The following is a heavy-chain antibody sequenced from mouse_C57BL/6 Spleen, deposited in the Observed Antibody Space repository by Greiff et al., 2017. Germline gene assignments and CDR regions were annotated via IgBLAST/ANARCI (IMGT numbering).Heavy chain of an antibody. Sequence: VKLMESGPGLVAPSQSLSITCTVSGFSLTSYGVHWVRQPPGKGLEWLVVIWSDGSTTYNSALKSRLSISKDNSKSQVFLKMNSLQTDDTAMYYCARHEDYGSSYVSAWFAYWGQGTLVTVSA. J-gene: IGHJ3*01. CDR2: IWSDGST. D-gene: IGHD1-1*01. V-gene: IGHV2-6-1*01. CDR1: GFSLTSYG. CDR3: ARHEDYGSSYVSAWFAY.